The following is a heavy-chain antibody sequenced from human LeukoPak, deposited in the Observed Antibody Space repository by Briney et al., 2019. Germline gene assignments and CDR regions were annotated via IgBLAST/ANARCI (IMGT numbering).Heavy chain of an antibody. J-gene: IGHJ4*02. V-gene: IGHV1-69*06. CDR1: GGTFSSYA. D-gene: IGHD4-17*01. Sequence: GASVKVSCKASGGTFSSYAISWVRQAPGQGLEWMGGIIPIFGTANYAQKFQGRVTITADKSTSTAYMELSSLRSEDTAVYYCARASYGEYYFDYWGQGTLVTVSS. CDR2: IIPIFGTA. CDR3: ARASYGEYYFDY.